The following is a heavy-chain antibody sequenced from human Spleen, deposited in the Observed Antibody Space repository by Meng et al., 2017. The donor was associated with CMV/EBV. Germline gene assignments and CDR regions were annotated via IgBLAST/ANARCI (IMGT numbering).Heavy chain of an antibody. V-gene: IGHV3-53*01. CDR2: IYSGGST. CDR1: GFTVSSNY. CDR3: AKDHHYYDRSVDAFDI. J-gene: IGHJ3*02. D-gene: IGHD3-22*01. Sequence: LSLTCAASGFTVSSNYMSWVRQAPGKGLEWVSVIYSGGSTYYADSVKGRFIISRDNAKNTVYLQMNSLRAEDTAVYYCAKDHHYYDRSVDAFDIWGQGTVVTVSS.